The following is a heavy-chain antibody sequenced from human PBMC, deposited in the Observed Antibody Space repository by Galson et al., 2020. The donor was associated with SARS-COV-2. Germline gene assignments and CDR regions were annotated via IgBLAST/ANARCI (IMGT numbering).Heavy chain of an antibody. J-gene: IGHJ3*02. CDR1: GGSFSGYY. D-gene: IGHD6-13*01. CDR2: INHSGST. CDR3: ARGRYSSSWYGVDDAFDI. Sequence: SETLSLTCAVYGGSFSGYYWSWLRQPPGKGLEWIGEINHSGSTNYNPSLKSRVTISVDTSKNQFSLKLSSVTAADTAVYYCARGRYSSSWYGVDDAFDIWGQGTMVTVSS. V-gene: IGHV4-34*01.